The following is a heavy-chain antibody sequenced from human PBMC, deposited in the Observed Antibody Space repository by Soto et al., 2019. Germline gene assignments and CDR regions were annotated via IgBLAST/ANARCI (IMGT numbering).Heavy chain of an antibody. CDR2: IKSKSDGGTT. D-gene: IGHD3-10*01. J-gene: IGHJ4*02. CDR3: TIKELPIDS. CDR1: GFTFSKTW. V-gene: IGHV3-15*01. Sequence: GGSLRLSCAASGFTFSKTWMTWVRQAPGKGLEWVGRIKSKSDGGTTDYAAPVKGRFTISRDDSKNTLYLQMNSLKTEDTAVYYCTIKELPIDSWGQGTLVTVSS.